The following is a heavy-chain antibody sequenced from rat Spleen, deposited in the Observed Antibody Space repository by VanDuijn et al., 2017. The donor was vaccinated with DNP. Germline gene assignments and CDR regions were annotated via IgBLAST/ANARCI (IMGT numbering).Heavy chain of an antibody. D-gene: IGHD4-4*01. Sequence: QVQLKESGPGLVQPSQTLSLTCTVSGFSLTSYGLSWVRQPPGKGLEWIAAISSGGSTYYNSALNSRLSISRDTSKSQVFLKMNSLQTEDTAMYFCARRGLGPWGYFGDWGQGVMVTVSS. CDR3: ARRGLGPWGYFGD. V-gene: IGHV2S12*01. CDR2: ISSGGST. J-gene: IGHJ2*01. CDR1: GFSLTSYG.